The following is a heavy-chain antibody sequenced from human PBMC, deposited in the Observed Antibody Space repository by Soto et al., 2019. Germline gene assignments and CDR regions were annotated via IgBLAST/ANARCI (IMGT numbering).Heavy chain of an antibody. D-gene: IGHD3-3*01. CDR1: GFTFSSYA. V-gene: IGHV3-23*01. Sequence: EVQLLESGGGLVQPGGSLRLSCAASGFTFSSYAMSWVRQAPGKGLEWVSAISGSGGSTYYADSVKGRFTISRDNSKNTVYLQMNSLRAEDTAVYYCAKGGYYDFWSGYHFDYWGQGTLVTVSS. J-gene: IGHJ4*02. CDR2: ISGSGGST. CDR3: AKGGYYDFWSGYHFDY.